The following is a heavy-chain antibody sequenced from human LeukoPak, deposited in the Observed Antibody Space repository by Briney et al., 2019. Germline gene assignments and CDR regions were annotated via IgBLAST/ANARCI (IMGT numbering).Heavy chain of an antibody. CDR2: ISSSSSYI. J-gene: IGHJ4*02. CDR1: GFTFSSYS. Sequence: GGSLRLSCAASGFTFSSYSMNWVRQAPGKGLEWVSSISSSSSYIYYADPVKGRFTISRDNAKNSLYLQMNSLRAEDTAVYYCARDGHYYDSSGYAYWGQGTLVTVSS. CDR3: ARDGHYYDSSGYAY. D-gene: IGHD3-22*01. V-gene: IGHV3-21*01.